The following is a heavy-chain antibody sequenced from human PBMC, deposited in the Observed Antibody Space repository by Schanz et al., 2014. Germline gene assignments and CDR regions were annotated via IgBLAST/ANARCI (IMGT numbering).Heavy chain of an antibody. J-gene: IGHJ5*02. CDR3: ARGEGSLYSSGWYWFDP. D-gene: IGHD6-19*01. Sequence: EVQLVESGGGLVQPGGSLRVSCAASGFTFSNFGMNWVRQAPGKGLEWVSYMSSSTSTIYYADSVKGRFTISRENAKNSLYLQMNSLRDEDTAVYYCARGEGSLYSSGWYWFDPWGQGVLVTVSS. CDR2: MSSSTSTI. V-gene: IGHV3-48*02. CDR1: GFTFSNFG.